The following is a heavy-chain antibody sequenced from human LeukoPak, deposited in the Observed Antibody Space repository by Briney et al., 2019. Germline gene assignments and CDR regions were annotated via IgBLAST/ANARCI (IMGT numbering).Heavy chain of an antibody. D-gene: IGHD1-7*01. Sequence: GGSLRLSCAASGFTFSSYEMNWVRQAPGKGLEWVSYISSSGSTIYYADSVKGRFTISRDNAKNLLYLQMNSLRAEDTAVYYCARDLVRVMAGTTSGYWGQGTLVTVSS. CDR3: ARDLVRVMAGTTSGY. CDR1: GFTFSSYE. J-gene: IGHJ4*02. CDR2: ISSSGSTI. V-gene: IGHV3-48*03.